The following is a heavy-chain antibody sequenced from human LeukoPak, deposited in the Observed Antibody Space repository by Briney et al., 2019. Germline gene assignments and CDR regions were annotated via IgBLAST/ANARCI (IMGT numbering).Heavy chain of an antibody. CDR3: AREGTAMVSFDY. CDR1: GFTFSSYS. D-gene: IGHD5-18*01. CDR2: ISGSSNTI. V-gene: IGHV3-48*01. Sequence: GGSLRLSCAASGFTFSSYSVNWVRQAPGKGLEWVSYISGSSNTIYYADSVKGRFTISRDNAKNSLYLQMNSLRAEDTAVYYCAREGTAMVSFDYWGQGTLVTVSS. J-gene: IGHJ4*02.